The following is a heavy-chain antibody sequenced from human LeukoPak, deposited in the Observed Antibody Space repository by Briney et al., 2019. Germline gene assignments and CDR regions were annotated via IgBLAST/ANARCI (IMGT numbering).Heavy chain of an antibody. CDR2: IYYSGST. J-gene: IGHJ4*02. CDR3: ARLSGATAVGDY. D-gene: IGHD4-23*01. V-gene: IGHV4-39*01. Sequence: SETLSLTCTVSGGSISSSSYYWGWIRQPPGKGLEWIGSIYYSGSTYYNPSLMSRVTISVDTSKNQFSLKLSSVTAADTAVYYCARLSGATAVGDYWGQGTLVTVSS. CDR1: GGSISSSSYY.